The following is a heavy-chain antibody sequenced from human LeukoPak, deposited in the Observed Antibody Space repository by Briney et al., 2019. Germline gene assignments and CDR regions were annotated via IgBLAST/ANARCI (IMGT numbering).Heavy chain of an antibody. J-gene: IGHJ3*02. Sequence: SETLSLTCTVSGGSMSSYYWSWIRQPAGRGLEWIGRIHTSGNTNYNPSLKSRVTMSVDTAKNQLSLKLSSMTAADTAVYYCARDGSRQGLRWYXDAFHIWGQGTMVTVSS. CDR1: GGSMSSYY. V-gene: IGHV4-4*07. CDR2: IHTSGNT. CDR3: ARDGSRQGLRWYXDAFHI. D-gene: IGHD4-23*01.